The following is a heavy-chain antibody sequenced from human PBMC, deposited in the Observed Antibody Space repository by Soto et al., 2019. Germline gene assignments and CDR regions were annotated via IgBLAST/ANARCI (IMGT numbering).Heavy chain of an antibody. CDR2: ISSSSSYI. CDR1: GFTFSSYS. CDR3: ARESLWVEFDY. V-gene: IGHV3-21*01. J-gene: IGHJ4*02. D-gene: IGHD3-10*01. Sequence: EVQLVESGGGLVKPGGSLRLSCAASGFTFSSYSMNWVRQAPGKGLEWVSSISSSSSYIYYADSVKGRFTISRDNAKNSLDLQMNSLRAEDTAVYYCARESLWVEFDYWGKGTLVTVSS.